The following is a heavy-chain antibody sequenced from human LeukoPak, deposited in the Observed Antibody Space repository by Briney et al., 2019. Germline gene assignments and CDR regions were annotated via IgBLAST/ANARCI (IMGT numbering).Heavy chain of an antibody. CDR3: ARPPIRDDAFDI. V-gene: IGHV4-59*08. J-gene: IGHJ3*02. CDR1: GDSISSFY. CDR2: IYYSGST. D-gene: IGHD3-10*01. Sequence: SETLSLTCTVSGDSISSFYWSWIRQPPGKGLEWIGYIYYSGSTNYNPSLKSRVTISVDTSKNQFSLKLSSVTAADTAVYYCARPPIRDDAFDIWGQGTMVTVSS.